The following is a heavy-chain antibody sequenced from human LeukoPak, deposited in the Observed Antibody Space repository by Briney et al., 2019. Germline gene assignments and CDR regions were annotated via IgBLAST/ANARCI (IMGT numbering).Heavy chain of an antibody. J-gene: IGHJ3*02. CDR3: ARATNGRFDI. D-gene: IGHD2-8*01. CDR1: GFTFSSYS. Sequence: GGPLRLSCAASGFTFSSYSMNWVRQAPGKGLEWVSFISSSTSYISYADSVKGRFTISRDNAKSSLWLQMNSLRAEGTAVYYCARATNGRFDIWGQGTMVTVSS. CDR2: ISSSTSYI. V-gene: IGHV3-21*01.